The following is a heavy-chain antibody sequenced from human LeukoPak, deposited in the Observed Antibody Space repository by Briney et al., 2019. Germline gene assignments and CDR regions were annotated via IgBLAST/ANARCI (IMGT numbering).Heavy chain of an antibody. V-gene: IGHV5-51*01. CDR1: GYSFTSYW. CDR3: ARRPITMVRGVRTVGGADY. D-gene: IGHD3-10*01. J-gene: IGHJ4*02. CDR2: IYPGDSDT. Sequence: GESLKISCKGSGYSFTSYWIGWVRQMPGKGLEWMGIIYPGDSDTRYSPSFQGQVTISADKSISAAYLQWSSLKASDTAMYYCARRPITMVRGVRTVGGADYWGQGTLVTVSS.